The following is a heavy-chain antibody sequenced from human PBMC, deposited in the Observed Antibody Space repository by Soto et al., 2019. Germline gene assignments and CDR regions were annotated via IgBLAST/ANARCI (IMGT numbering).Heavy chain of an antibody. CDR3: ARDWVVGATSHDAFDI. J-gene: IGHJ3*02. CDR1: GYTFTSYD. D-gene: IGHD1-26*01. V-gene: IGHV1-8*01. Sequence: GASVQVSCKASGYTFTSYDINWVRQATGQGLEWMGWMNPNSANTGYAQKFQGRVTMTRNTSISTAYMELSSLRFEDTAVYYCARDWVVGATSHDAFDIWGQGTMVTVSS. CDR2: MNPNSANT.